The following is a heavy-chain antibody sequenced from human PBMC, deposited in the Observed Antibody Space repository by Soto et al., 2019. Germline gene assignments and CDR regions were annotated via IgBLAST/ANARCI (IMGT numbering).Heavy chain of an antibody. CDR2: ICYGGST. CDR3: ARVWLRGLYSNHDAGFDP. J-gene: IGHJ5*02. D-gene: IGHD3-10*01. Sequence: SETLSLTCSVSGGFINSYGYCWSWIRQHPGKGLEWIGYICYGGSTYYNPSLKSRVTISIVTSNDRFSLNLSSVTAADTAVYYCARVWLRGLYSNHDAGFDPWGQGTLVTVS. V-gene: IGHV4-30-4*01. CDR1: GGFINSYGYC.